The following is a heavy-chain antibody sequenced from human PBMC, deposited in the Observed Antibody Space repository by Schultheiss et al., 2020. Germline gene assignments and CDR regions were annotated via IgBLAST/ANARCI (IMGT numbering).Heavy chain of an antibody. CDR2: INPSGGST. Sequence: ASVKVSCKASGYTFTGYYMHWVRQAPGQGLEWMGIINPSGGSTSYAQKFQGRVTMTRDTSTSTVYMELSSLRSEDTAVYYCARGSLLRYFDWYTYYYGMDVWGQGTTVTVSS. J-gene: IGHJ6*02. D-gene: IGHD3-9*01. V-gene: IGHV1-46*01. CDR1: GYTFTGYY. CDR3: ARGSLLRYFDWYTYYYGMDV.